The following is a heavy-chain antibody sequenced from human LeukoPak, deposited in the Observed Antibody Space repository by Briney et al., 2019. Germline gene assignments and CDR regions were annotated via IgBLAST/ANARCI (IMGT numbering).Heavy chain of an antibody. D-gene: IGHD1-26*01. Sequence: SETLSLTCTASGGSIGTFYWSWIRQSAGKGLEWIGRFYTSGSANYNASLKSRATMSVDTSKNQFFLKLISVTAADTAVYYCTRGYRGLPDFEYWGQGVLAAVSS. CDR2: FYTSGSA. CDR1: GGSIGTFY. J-gene: IGHJ4*02. CDR3: TRGYRGLPDFEY. V-gene: IGHV4-4*07.